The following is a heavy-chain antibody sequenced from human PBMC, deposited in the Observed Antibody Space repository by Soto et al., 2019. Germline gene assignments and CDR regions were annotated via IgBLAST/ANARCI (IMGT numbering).Heavy chain of an antibody. CDR1: GCTFSRYA. Sequence: SVKVSFKASGCTFSRYAISWVRQAPGQGLEWMGGIIPIFGTAHYQQKFQGRVTITADESTSTAYMELSRLRSEDTAVYYCAISGYHHTWGQGAXVTVSS. CDR2: IIPIFGTA. CDR3: AISGYHHT. V-gene: IGHV1-69*13. D-gene: IGHD6-25*01. J-gene: IGHJ1*01.